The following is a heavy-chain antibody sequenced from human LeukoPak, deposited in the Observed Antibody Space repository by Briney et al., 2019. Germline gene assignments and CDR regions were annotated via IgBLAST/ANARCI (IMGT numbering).Heavy chain of an antibody. CDR2: IKQDGSEK. J-gene: IGHJ5*02. CDR3: ARDAYCSSTSCYDQTRNWFDP. V-gene: IGHV3-7*01. Sequence: GGSLRLSCAASGFTFSSYWMSWVRQAPGKGLEWVANIKQDGSEKYYVDSVKGRFTISRDNAENSLYLQMNSLRAEDTAVYYCARDAYCSSTSCYDQTRNWFDPWGQGTLVTVSS. D-gene: IGHD2-2*01. CDR1: GFTFSSYW.